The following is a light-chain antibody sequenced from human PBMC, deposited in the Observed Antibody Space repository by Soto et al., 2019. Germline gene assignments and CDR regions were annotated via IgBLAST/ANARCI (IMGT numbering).Light chain of an antibody. CDR1: QSISSY. CDR2: AAS. CDR3: QQSYSTPRT. Sequence: DIHITQSPSSLSSSLVDRVTITCRASQSISSYLNWYQQKPGKAPKLLIYAASSLQSGVPSRFSGSGSGTDFTLTISSLQPQDFATYYCQQSYSTPRTFGQGTKVDIK. J-gene: IGKJ1*01. V-gene: IGKV1-39*01.